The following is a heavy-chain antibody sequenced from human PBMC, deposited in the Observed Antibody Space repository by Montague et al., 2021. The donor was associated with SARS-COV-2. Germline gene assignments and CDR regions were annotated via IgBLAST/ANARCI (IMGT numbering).Heavy chain of an antibody. V-gene: IGHV4-39*01. J-gene: IGHJ4*02. CDR1: GGSISCSSYH. Sequence: SETLSLTCIVSGGSISCSSYHWGWIRQPPGKGLEWIGTIYYSGXTXYXXXXKXRVTISVDTSKNQFSLKLSSVTAADTAVYYCARLRYYGGNSGFQGLVDYWGQGALVTVSS. CDR2: IYYSGXT. CDR3: ARLRYYGGNSGFQGLVDY. D-gene: IGHD4-23*01.